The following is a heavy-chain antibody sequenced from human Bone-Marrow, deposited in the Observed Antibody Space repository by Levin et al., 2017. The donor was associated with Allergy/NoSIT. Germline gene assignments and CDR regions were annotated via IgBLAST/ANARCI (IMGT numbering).Heavy chain of an antibody. CDR1: GLTFDDYA. D-gene: IGHD6-13*01. Sequence: SCAASGLTFDDYAMHWVRQAPGKGLEWVSGISWNGDTIGYADSVKGRFTISRDNAKNSLYLQMNSLRTEDTALYYCAKDRGSSSYGMDVWGQGTTVTVFS. CDR3: AKDRGSSSYGMDV. J-gene: IGHJ6*02. CDR2: ISWNGDTI. V-gene: IGHV3-9*01.